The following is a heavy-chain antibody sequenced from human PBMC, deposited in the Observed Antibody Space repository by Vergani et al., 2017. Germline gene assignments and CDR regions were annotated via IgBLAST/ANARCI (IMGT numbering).Heavy chain of an antibody. D-gene: IGHD6-13*01. CDR1: GVPVTDYN. Sequence: QAQLQESGPGLVKPSETLALTCHVFGVPVTDYNCNWIRQAPGKGLEWFGSLSTTGGAPHASHNPSLKSRVSISVDTSKSQFSLRLTSVTAADSAIYYXAGDTHSWESADRWCQGLLVSVSS. CDR3: AGDTHSWESADR. J-gene: IGHJ5*02. V-gene: IGHV4-59*02. CDR2: LSTTGGAPHA.